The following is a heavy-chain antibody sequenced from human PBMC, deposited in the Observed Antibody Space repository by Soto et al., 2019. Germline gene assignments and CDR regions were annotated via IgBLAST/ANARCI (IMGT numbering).Heavy chain of an antibody. Sequence: QVQLVQSGAEVKKPGTSVKVSCTASGYTFSSHGISWVRQAPGQGLQWIGWVSGDNGNTNYAQSLQGRVTMTTDTPPKTGDMEMRSLRSDDTSVYDCGRALVYCRSGTWQREWFDRCGQGTLVIVSS. J-gene: IGHJ5*02. D-gene: IGHD2-2*01. CDR1: GYTFSSHG. V-gene: IGHV1-18*01. CDR3: GRALVYCRSGTWQREWFDR. CDR2: VSGDNGNT.